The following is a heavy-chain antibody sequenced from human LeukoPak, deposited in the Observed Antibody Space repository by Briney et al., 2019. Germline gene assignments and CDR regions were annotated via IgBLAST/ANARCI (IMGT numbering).Heavy chain of an antibody. D-gene: IGHD2-2*01. J-gene: IGHJ3*02. CDR3: ARDTDIVVVPAAQRRAFDI. V-gene: IGHV4-4*07. Sequence: KPSETLSLTCSVSGGSISSYYWSWIRQPAGKGLEWIGRIYTSGSTNYNPSLKSRVTMSVDTSKNQFSLKLSSVTAADTAVYYCARDTDIVVVPAAQRRAFDIWGQGTMVTVSS. CDR1: GGSISSYY. CDR2: IYTSGST.